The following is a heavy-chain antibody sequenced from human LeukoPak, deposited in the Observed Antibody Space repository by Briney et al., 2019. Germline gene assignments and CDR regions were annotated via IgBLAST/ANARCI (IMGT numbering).Heavy chain of an antibody. CDR3: ANTPAARGDY. CDR2: INQDGSLK. D-gene: IGHD6-6*01. CDR1: GFAFSSYW. Sequence: GGSLRLSCAASGFAFSSYWMTWVRQAPGKGLEWVANINQDGSLKTYVDSVKGRFTISRDNAKKSLYLQMNSLRADDTAVYYCANTPAARGDYWGQGTLVTVSS. V-gene: IGHV3-7*01. J-gene: IGHJ4*02.